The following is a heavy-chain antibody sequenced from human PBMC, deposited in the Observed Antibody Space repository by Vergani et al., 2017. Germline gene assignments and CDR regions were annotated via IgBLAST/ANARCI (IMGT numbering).Heavy chain of an antibody. Sequence: EVELVQSGPEMRKPGESLKISCKGSEYSFGNYWICWVRQMPGTGLEWMGIIYPADSDTRYSPSFQGQVTISADKSISTAFLQWDSLKASDTALYYCARHTTYTDSWGQGTLVTVSS. D-gene: IGHD1-1*01. CDR2: IYPADSDT. J-gene: IGHJ4*02. CDR3: ARHTTYTDS. V-gene: IGHV5-51*01. CDR1: EYSFGNYW.